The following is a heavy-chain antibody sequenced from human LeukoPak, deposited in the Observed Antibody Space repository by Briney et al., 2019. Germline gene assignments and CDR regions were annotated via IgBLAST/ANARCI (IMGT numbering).Heavy chain of an antibody. J-gene: IGHJ4*02. CDR1: GFTFSSYW. Sequence: PWGSLRLSCAASGFTFSSYWMHWVRQVPGKGLVWVSRINSDASSTNYADSVKGRFTISRDNAKNTLYLQMNSLRAEDTAVYYCTRVRGYDFDFWGQGTLVTVSS. CDR2: INSDASST. V-gene: IGHV3-74*01. D-gene: IGHD5-12*01. CDR3: TRVRGYDFDF.